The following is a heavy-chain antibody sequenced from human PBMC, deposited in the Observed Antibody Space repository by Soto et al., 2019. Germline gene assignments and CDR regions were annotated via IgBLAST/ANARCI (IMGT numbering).Heavy chain of an antibody. CDR1: GFTFSKYA. CDR2: ISGSGGST. J-gene: IGHJ4*02. D-gene: IGHD6-19*01. CDR3: AKDQRPGSGWYIFDF. Sequence: GGSLRLSCAASGFTFSKYAMSGVRQAPGKGLEWVSGISGSGGSTYYADSVKGRFTISRDNSKNTLYLQMNSLRAEDTAVYYCAKDQRPGSGWYIFDFWGQGTLVTVSS. V-gene: IGHV3-23*01.